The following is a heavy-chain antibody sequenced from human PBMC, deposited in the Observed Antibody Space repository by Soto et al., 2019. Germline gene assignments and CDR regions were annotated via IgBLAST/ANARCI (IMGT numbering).Heavy chain of an antibody. V-gene: IGHV1-69*13. CDR3: AGHSSSWYGNFDY. CDR1: GGTFSCYA. CDR2: IIPIFGTA. D-gene: IGHD6-13*01. J-gene: IGHJ4*02. Sequence: SVKVSCKASGGTFSCYAISWVRQAPGQGLEWMGGIIPIFGTANYAQKFQGRVTITADESTSTAYMELSSLRSEDTAVYYCAGHSSSWYGNFDYWGQGTLVTSPQ.